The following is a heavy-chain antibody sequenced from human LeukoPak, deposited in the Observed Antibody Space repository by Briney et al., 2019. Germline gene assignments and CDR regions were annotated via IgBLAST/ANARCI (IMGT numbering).Heavy chain of an antibody. CDR1: GFTFSNYA. CDR3: AKDPYRASSGLVDY. D-gene: IGHD5-12*01. CDR2: ISGSGGTT. Sequence: AGGSLRLSCATSGFTFSNYAVSWVRQAPGKGLEWVSSISGSGGTTYYADSVKRRFTISRDNSKNTLYLQMNSLRAEDTAVYYCAKDPYRASSGLVDYWGQGTLVTVSS. J-gene: IGHJ4*02. V-gene: IGHV3-23*01.